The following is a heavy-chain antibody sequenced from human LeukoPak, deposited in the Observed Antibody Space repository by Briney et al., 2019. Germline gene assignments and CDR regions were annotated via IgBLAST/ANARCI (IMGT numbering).Heavy chain of an antibody. CDR2: IIPIFGTA. CDR1: GGTFSSYA. CDR3: ARWRRSGYYFDY. V-gene: IGHV1-69*13. J-gene: IGHJ4*02. Sequence: SVKVSCKASGGTFSSYAISWVRQAPGQGLEWMGGIIPIFGTANYAQKFQGRVTITADESTSTAYMELSSLRSEDTAVYYCARWRRSGYYFDYWGQGTLVTVSS. D-gene: IGHD3-22*01.